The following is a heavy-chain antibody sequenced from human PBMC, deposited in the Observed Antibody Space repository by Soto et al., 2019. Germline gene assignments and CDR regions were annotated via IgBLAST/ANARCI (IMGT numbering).Heavy chain of an antibody. CDR2: ISAYNGNI. V-gene: IGHV1-18*04. J-gene: IGHJ4*02. CDR3: ARVEDYFDSSGYAH. CDR1: GYTFSSYG. Sequence: ASVKVSCKASGYTFSSYGVTWVRQAPGHGLEWMGWISAYNGNIVYAEKFQGRVTMTTDTSTSTAYVEVRSLSSDDTAVYYCARVEDYFDSSGYAHWGQATLVNVSS. D-gene: IGHD3-22*01.